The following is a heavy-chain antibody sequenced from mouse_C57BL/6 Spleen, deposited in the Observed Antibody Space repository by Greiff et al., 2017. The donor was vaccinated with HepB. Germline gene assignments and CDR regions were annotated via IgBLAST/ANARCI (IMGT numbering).Heavy chain of an antibody. CDR3: ASEDYYGSSLYYFDY. D-gene: IGHD1-1*01. CDR1: GYAFSSYW. V-gene: IGHV1-80*01. CDR2: IYPGDGDT. Sequence: QVQLKQSGAELVKPGASVKISCKASGYAFSSYWMNWVKQRPGKGLEWIGQIYPGDGDTNYNGKFKGKATLTADKSSSTAYMQLSSLTSEDSAVYFCASEDYYGSSLYYFDYWGQGTTLTVSS. J-gene: IGHJ2*01.